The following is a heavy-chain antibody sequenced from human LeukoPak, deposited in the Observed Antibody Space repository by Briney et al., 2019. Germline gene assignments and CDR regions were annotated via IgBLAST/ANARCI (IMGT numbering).Heavy chain of an antibody. D-gene: IGHD3-16*01. Sequence: GSSVKVSCKASGYTFTSYYMHWVRQAPGQGREGMGIINPSGGSTSYAHTFQGRVTMTRDTSTSTVYMELRSLRSEDTAVYYCARDALQWGSYNWFDPWGQGTLVTVSS. J-gene: IGHJ5*02. CDR1: GYTFTSYY. V-gene: IGHV1-46*01. CDR3: ARDALQWGSYNWFDP. CDR2: INPSGGST.